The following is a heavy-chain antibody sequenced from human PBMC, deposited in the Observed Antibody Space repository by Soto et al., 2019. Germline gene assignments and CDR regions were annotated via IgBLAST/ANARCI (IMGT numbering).Heavy chain of an antibody. J-gene: IGHJ6*02. V-gene: IGHV4-34*01. Sequence: SETLSLTCAVYGGSFSGYYWSWIRQPPGKGLEWIGEINHSGSTNYNPSLKSRVTISVDTSKNQFSLKLSSVTAADTAVYYCARGKGVRGVIPRYYYYGMDVWGQGTTVTAP. CDR1: GGSFSGYY. CDR2: INHSGST. CDR3: ARGKGVRGVIPRYYYYGMDV. D-gene: IGHD3-10*01.